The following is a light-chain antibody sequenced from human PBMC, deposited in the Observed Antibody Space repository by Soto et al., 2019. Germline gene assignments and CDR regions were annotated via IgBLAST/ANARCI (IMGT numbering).Light chain of an antibody. CDR1: QSVINSY. CDR2: GAS. CDR3: QQYGISPWT. J-gene: IGKJ1*01. Sequence: EIVLTQSPGTLSLSPGERATLSCRASQSVINSYLAWYQHKPGQAPRLLIYGASSRATGLPDRFSGSGSGTDFTLTISRLEPEDFAVYYFQQYGISPWTFGQGTKVEIK. V-gene: IGKV3-20*01.